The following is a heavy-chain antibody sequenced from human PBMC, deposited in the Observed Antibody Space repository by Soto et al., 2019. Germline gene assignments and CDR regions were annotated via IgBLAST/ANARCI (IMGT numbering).Heavy chain of an antibody. CDR1: GGSISAVNYC. V-gene: IGHV4-61*01. CDR2: IYNGGST. Sequence: SETLSLTCTVSGGSISAVNYCWSWIRQSPDKGLEWIGHIYNGGSTKYNPSLNSRVTISVDTSKNQFSLTVTSVTAADTAVYYCATRMVDPETFDYWGRGTLVTASS. D-gene: IGHD2-15*01. CDR3: ATRMVDPETFDY. J-gene: IGHJ4*02.